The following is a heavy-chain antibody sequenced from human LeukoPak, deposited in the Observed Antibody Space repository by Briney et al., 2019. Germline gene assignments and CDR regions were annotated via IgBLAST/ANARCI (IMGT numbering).Heavy chain of an antibody. D-gene: IGHD6-19*01. V-gene: IGHV4-31*03. CDR3: ASLASGWYPFTVHWYFDL. J-gene: IGHJ2*01. Sequence: PSETLSLTCTVSGGSISSGGYYWSWIRQHPGKGLEWIGYIYYSGSTYYNPSLKSRVTISVDTSKNQFSLKLSSVTAADTAVYYCASLASGWYPFTVHWYFDLWGRGTLVTVSS. CDR2: IYYSGST. CDR1: GGSISSGGYY.